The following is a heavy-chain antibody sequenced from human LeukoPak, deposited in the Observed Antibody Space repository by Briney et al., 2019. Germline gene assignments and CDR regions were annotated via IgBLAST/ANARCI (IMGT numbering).Heavy chain of an antibody. CDR1: GYTFTGYY. V-gene: IGHV1-2*02. Sequence: ASVKVSCKASGYTFTGYYMHWVRQAPGQGLEWMGWINPNSGGTNYAQKFQGRVTMTRDTSISTAYMELSRLRSDDTAVYYCARGREAVPAAAIGLSNGYYYYYYYMDVWGKGTTVTVSS. D-gene: IGHD2-2*01. J-gene: IGHJ6*03. CDR2: INPNSGGT. CDR3: ARGREAVPAAAIGLSNGYYYYYYYMDV.